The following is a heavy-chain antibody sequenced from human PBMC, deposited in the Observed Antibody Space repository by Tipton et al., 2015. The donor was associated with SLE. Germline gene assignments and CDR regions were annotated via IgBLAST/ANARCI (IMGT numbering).Heavy chain of an antibody. J-gene: IGHJ6*03. CDR3: ARLNCDFWSGSTAWYYMDV. Sequence: QLVQSGAEVKKPGASVKVSCKASGYTFTSYGISWVRQAPGQGLEWMGWISAYNGNTNYAQKLQGRVTMTTDTSTSTAYMELRSLRSDDTAVYYCARLNCDFWSGSTAWYYMDVWGKGTPVTVSS. CDR1: GYTFTSYG. D-gene: IGHD3-3*01. V-gene: IGHV1-18*01. CDR2: ISAYNGNT.